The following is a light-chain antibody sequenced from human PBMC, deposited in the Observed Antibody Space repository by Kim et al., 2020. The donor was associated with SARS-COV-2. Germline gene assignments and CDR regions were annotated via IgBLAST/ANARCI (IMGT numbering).Light chain of an antibody. CDR3: QSYDNSLSGWI. J-gene: IGLJ2*01. CDR1: SSNIGAGYD. Sequence: RSTISCTGSSSNIGAGYDVHWYQQLPGTAPKLLIYVNNIRPSGVPDRFSGSKSGTSASLAITGLQAEDEAHYYCQSYDNSLSGWIFGGGTQLTVL. V-gene: IGLV1-40*01. CDR2: VNN.